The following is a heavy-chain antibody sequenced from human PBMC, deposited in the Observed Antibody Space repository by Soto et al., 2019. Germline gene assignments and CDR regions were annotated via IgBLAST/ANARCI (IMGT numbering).Heavy chain of an antibody. V-gene: IGHV1-18*01. J-gene: IGHJ6*03. D-gene: IGHD3-10*01. CDR2: ISAYNGNT. CDR1: GYTFTSYG. CDR3: ARSDEGGLRAHYYGAEGHYYYMDV. Sequence: ASVKVSCKASGYTFTSYGISWVRQAPGQGLEWMGWISAYNGNTNYAQKLQGRVTMTTDTSTSTAYMELRSLRSDDTAVYYCARSDEGGLRAHYYGAEGHYYYMDVWGKGTTVTVSS.